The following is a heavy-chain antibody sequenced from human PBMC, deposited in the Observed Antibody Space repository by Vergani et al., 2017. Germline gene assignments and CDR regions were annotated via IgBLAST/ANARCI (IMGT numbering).Heavy chain of an antibody. Sequence: QVQLEESGPGLVKPAETLSLTCIVSRLSISTGYYWGWIRQSPDKGLEWIGSMFHGGNSYFNPALTSRATISIDTSKNQFSLEMTSMTAADTAVYYCARSSSASCYECLDFDYWGQGTLVTVSS. J-gene: IGHJ4*02. CDR1: RLSISTGYY. D-gene: IGHD2-2*01. CDR2: MFHGGNS. V-gene: IGHV4-38-2*02. CDR3: ARSSSASCYECLDFDY.